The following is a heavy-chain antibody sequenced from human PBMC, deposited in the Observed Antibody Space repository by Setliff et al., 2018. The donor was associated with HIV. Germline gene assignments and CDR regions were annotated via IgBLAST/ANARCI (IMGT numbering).Heavy chain of an antibody. D-gene: IGHD3-9*01. CDR3: ARIRILTGYVNAFDI. J-gene: IGHJ3*02. V-gene: IGHV2-70*11. CDR2: IDWDDDK. Sequence: TLSLTCTVSGDSISTYCWIWIRQPPGKALEWLARIDWDDDKYYSTSLKTRLTISKDTSKNQVVLTVTNMDPVDTATYYCARIRILTGYVNAFDIWGQGTMVTVSS. CDR1: GDSISTYC.